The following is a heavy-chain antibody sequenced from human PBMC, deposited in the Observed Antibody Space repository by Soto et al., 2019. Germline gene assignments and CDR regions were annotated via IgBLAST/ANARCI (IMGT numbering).Heavy chain of an antibody. CDR3: ARHLKGVAGAKTF. CDR2: IHYNGAT. J-gene: IGHJ4*02. V-gene: IGHV4-39*01. D-gene: IGHD6-19*01. CDR1: GDSISDTIYY. Sequence: SEPLSPSCRFSGDSISDTIYYWGWVRQSPGRGLEWVGGIHYNGATQLTPSLETRVTISVDTSQNEFYLRLRYVTAADAGIYFCARHLKGVAGAKTFWGQGIRVNV.